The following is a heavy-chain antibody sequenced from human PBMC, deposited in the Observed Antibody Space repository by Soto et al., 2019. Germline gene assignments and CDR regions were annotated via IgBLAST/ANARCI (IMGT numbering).Heavy chain of an antibody. D-gene: IGHD6-13*01. CDR1: GGSFSGYY. V-gene: IGHV4-34*01. CDR2: INHSGST. J-gene: IGHJ6*02. CDR3: ARGGSWYTRYYYGMDF. Sequence: SEXLSLTCAVYGGSFSGYYWSWIRQPPGKGLEWIGEINHSGSTNYNPSLKSRVTISVDTSKNQFSLKLSSVTAADTAVYYCARGGSWYTRYYYGMDFWVQGTTVTVSS.